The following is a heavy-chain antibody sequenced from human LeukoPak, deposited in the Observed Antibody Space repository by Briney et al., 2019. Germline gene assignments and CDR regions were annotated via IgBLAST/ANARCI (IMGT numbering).Heavy chain of an antibody. J-gene: IGHJ4*02. CDR3: SREWGNGNDLRPDS. D-gene: IGHD1-1*01. Sequence: HPGGSLRLSCTSFGFTFREFAVSWFRQAPGKGLEWIGFIRSSIYGGTPKAAASVKGRFIFSRDDSKGVAYLRMNSLKTDDTAVYYCSREWGNGNDLRPDSWGQGTLVTVSS. V-gene: IGHV3-49*03. CDR2: IRSSIYGGTP. CDR1: GFTFREFA.